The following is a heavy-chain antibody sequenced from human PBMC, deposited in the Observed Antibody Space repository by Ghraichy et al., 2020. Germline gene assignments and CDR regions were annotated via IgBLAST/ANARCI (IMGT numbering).Heavy chain of an antibody. J-gene: IGHJ6*02. CDR2: TSVGSQHI. V-gene: IGHV3-21*01. D-gene: IGHD3/OR15-3a*01. Sequence: GGSLRLSCEASGFSFSSYAALWVRQAPGKGLEWLASTSVGSQHINYIDPVRGRFSIYRDDAKNSLFLQMNSLRAEDSAVYYCARSPPWTQTHHFGCDVWGQGTTVTV. CDR1: GFSFSSYA. CDR3: ARSPPWTQTHHFGCDV.